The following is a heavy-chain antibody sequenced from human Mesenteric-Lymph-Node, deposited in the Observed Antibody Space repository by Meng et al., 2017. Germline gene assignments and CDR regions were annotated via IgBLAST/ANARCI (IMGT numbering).Heavy chain of an antibody. CDR2: ISSSSSYI. Sequence: GESLKISCAASGFTFSSYSMNWVRQAPGKGLEWVSSISSSSSYIYYADSVKGRFTISRDNAKNSLYLQMNSLRAEDTAVYYCARDRLSYDSSGYYQTQSDYWGQGTLVTVSS. CDR3: ARDRLSYDSSGYYQTQSDY. J-gene: IGHJ4*02. D-gene: IGHD3-22*01. CDR1: GFTFSSYS. V-gene: IGHV3-21*01.